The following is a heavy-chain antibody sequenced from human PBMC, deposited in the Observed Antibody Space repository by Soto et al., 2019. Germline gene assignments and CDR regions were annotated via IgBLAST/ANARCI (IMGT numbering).Heavy chain of an antibody. CDR2: IYSGGST. D-gene: IGHD6-19*01. J-gene: IGHJ4*02. CDR3: ARDVWGSGREFDY. Sequence: EVQLVESGGGLVQPGGSLRLSCAASGFTVSSNYMSWVRQAPGKGLEWVSVIYSGGSTYYADSVKGRFTISRDNSKNTLYLQMNSLRAEDTAVYYCARDVWGSGREFDYWGQGTLVTVSS. CDR1: GFTVSSNY. V-gene: IGHV3-66*01.